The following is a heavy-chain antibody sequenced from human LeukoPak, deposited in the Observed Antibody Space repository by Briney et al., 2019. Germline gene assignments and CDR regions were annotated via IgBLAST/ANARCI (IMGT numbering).Heavy chain of an antibody. CDR3: ARVYDSSGYYYFDY. CDR2: IYYSGST. V-gene: IGHV4-39*01. J-gene: IGHJ4*02. Sequence: SQTLSLTCTVSGGSISSGDYYWGWIRQPPGKGLEWIGSIYYSGSTYYNPSLKSRVTISVDTSKNQFSLKLSSVTAADTAVYYCARVYDSSGYYYFDYWGQGTLVTVSS. CDR1: GGSISSGDYY. D-gene: IGHD3-22*01.